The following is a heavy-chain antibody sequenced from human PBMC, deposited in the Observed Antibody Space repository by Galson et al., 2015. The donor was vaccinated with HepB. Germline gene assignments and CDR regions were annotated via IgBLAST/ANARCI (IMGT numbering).Heavy chain of an antibody. CDR1: GFTFSNSA. J-gene: IGHJ3*02. Sequence: SLRLSCAASGFTFSNSAMYWVRQAPGKGLDWVAVISYDGSNKIYADSVKGRFTISRDNSKNTLYLQMNSLRAEDTAVYYCAREGSRIVFHAFDTWGQGTMVTVSS. V-gene: IGHV3-30*14. CDR2: ISYDGSNK. D-gene: IGHD2-15*01. CDR3: AREGSRIVFHAFDT.